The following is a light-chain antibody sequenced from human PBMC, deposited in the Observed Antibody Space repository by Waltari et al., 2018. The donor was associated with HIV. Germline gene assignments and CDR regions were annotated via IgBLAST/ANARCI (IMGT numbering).Light chain of an antibody. Sequence: QSALTQPPSASGSPGQSVTISCTGSSSDVGGYNYVSWYQQHPGKAPKLIIYEVTKRPPGVPDRFSGSKSGNTASLTVSGLQAEDEADYYCSSYPGSFPWVFGGGTKLTVL. J-gene: IGLJ3*02. CDR1: SSDVGGYNY. CDR3: SSYPGSFPWV. V-gene: IGLV2-8*01. CDR2: EVT.